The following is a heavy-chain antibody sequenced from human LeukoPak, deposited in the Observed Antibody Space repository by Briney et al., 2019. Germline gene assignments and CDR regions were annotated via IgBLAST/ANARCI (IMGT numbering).Heavy chain of an antibody. V-gene: IGHV1-8*03. CDR3: ARDLLPSLHCGGDCHDAFDI. CDR1: GYTFTSYD. Sequence: ASVKVSCKASGYTFTSYDINWVRQATGQGLEWMGWMNPNSGNTGYAQKFQGRVTITRNTSISTAYMELSSLRSEDTAVYYCARDLLPSLHCGGDCHDAFDIWGQGTMVTVSS. CDR2: MNPNSGNT. D-gene: IGHD2-21*02. J-gene: IGHJ3*02.